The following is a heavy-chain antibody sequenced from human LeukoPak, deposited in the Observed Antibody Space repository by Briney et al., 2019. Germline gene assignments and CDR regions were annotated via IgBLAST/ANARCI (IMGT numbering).Heavy chain of an antibody. D-gene: IGHD5-18*01. Sequence: GGSLRLSCAASGFSLSSDYMTWVRQAPGKGLEWVSVIYGGGSTYYADSVKGRFTISRDNSKNTLYLQMNNVRVEDTAVYFCARYHTALNYWGQGTLVTASS. J-gene: IGHJ4*02. CDR1: GFSLSSDY. CDR3: ARYHTALNY. CDR2: IYGGGST. V-gene: IGHV3-53*01.